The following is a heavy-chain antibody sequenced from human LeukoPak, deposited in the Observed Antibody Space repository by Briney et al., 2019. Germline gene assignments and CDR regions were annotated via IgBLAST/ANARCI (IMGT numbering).Heavy chain of an antibody. CDR2: IYYRGST. D-gene: IGHD3-3*01. Sequence: SETLSLTCTVSGGSISSSSYFWGWIRQPPGKGLEWIASIYYRGSTYYNPSLKSRVTISVDTSKNQFSLKLSSVTAADTAVYYCARDLPGTIFGGMDVWGKGTTVTVSS. CDR3: ARDLPGTIFGGMDV. J-gene: IGHJ6*04. V-gene: IGHV4-39*07. CDR1: GGSISSSSYF.